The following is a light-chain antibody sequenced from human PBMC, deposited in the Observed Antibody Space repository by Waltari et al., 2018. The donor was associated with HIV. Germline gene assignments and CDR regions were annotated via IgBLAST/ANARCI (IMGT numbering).Light chain of an antibody. J-gene: IGLJ2*01. V-gene: IGLV3-1*01. CDR1: KLGDKY. CDR2: QDS. CDR3: QAWDSSTGVV. Sequence: SYELTQPPSVSVSPGQTVSITCSGDKLGDKYACWYQQKPGQSPVLVIYQDSKRPSGIPGRFSGSNSGNTATLTISGTQAMDEADYYCQAWDSSTGVVFGGGTKLTVL.